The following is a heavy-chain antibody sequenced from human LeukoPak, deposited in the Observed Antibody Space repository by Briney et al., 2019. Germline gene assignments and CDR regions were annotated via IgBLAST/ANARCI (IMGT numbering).Heavy chain of an antibody. Sequence: GASVKVSCKASGGTLSSYAISWVRQAPGQGLEWMGGIIQMFGATDYAQKFQGRVTITTDESTSTVYMELTSLRSEDTAVYYCARDVDPHFWGQGTLVTVSS. D-gene: IGHD5-12*01. CDR3: ARDVDPHF. V-gene: IGHV1-69*05. J-gene: IGHJ1*01. CDR1: GGTLSSYA. CDR2: IIQMFGAT.